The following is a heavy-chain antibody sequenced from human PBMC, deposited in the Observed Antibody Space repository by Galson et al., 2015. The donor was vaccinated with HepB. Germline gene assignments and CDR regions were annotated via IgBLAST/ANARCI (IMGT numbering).Heavy chain of an antibody. V-gene: IGHV1-69*13. J-gene: IGHJ6*02. CDR1: GGTFSSYA. Sequence: SVKVSCKASGGTFSSYAISWVRQAPGQGLEWMGGIIPIFGTANYAQKFQGRVTITADESTSTAYMELSSLRSEDTAVYYCARSFLAARLRIPGYYGMDVWGQGTTVTVSS. D-gene: IGHD6-6*01. CDR3: ARSFLAARLRIPGYYGMDV. CDR2: IIPIFGTA.